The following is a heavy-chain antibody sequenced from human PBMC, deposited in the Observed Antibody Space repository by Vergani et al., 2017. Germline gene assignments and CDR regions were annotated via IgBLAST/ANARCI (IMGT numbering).Heavy chain of an antibody. CDR3: ARMGGYDEGDAFRIGYFDS. D-gene: IGHD3-22*01. J-gene: IGHJ4*02. Sequence: EVQLVESGGGLVQPGGSLRLSCAASGFTVSSNYMSWVRQAPGKGLEWVSVIYSGGSTYYADSVKGRFTISRDNSKNTLYLQMNSLRAEDTAVYYCARMGGYDEGDAFRIGYFDSWGPGILVTVSS. CDR1: GFTVSSNY. V-gene: IGHV3-66*02. CDR2: IYSGGST.